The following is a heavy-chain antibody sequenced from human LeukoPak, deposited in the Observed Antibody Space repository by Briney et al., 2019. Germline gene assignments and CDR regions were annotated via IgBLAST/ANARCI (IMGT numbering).Heavy chain of an antibody. D-gene: IGHD2-2*01. J-gene: IGHJ5*02. Sequence: ASVKVSCKASGYTFTGYYMHWVRQVPGQGLEWMGWINPNSGGTNYAQKFQGRVTMTRDTSISTAYMELSRLRSDDTAVYYCAREAVVPAAISEWFDPWGQGTLVTVSS. CDR2: INPNSGGT. CDR3: AREAVVPAAISEWFDP. V-gene: IGHV1-2*02. CDR1: GYTFTGYY.